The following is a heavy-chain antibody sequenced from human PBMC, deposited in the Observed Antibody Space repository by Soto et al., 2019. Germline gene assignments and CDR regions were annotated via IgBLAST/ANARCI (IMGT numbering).Heavy chain of an antibody. V-gene: IGHV1-58*02. CDR3: AADRVYDFWGGHPPPFDP. CDR1: GFTFTSSA. D-gene: IGHD3-3*01. Sequence: SVKVSCKASGFTFTSSAMQWVRQARGQRLEWIGWIVVGSGNTNYAQNVQERVTITRDMSTSTAYMELSSLRSEDTAVYYCAADRVYDFWGGHPPPFDPWGQGTLVTVSS. J-gene: IGHJ5*02. CDR2: IVVGSGNT.